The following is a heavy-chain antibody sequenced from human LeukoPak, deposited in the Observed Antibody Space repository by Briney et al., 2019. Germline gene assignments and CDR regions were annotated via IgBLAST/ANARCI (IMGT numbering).Heavy chain of an antibody. Sequence: ASVKVSCKASGYTFTRYYMHWVRQAPGQGLKWMGWINPNSGDTDYAQKFQGRVTMTRDTPINTAYMELRRLRSDDTAVYYCARLWFAPDHWGQGTLVTVSS. V-gene: IGHV1-2*02. CDR2: INPNSGDT. CDR1: GYTFTRYY. CDR3: ARLWFAPDH. J-gene: IGHJ4*02. D-gene: IGHD3-10*01.